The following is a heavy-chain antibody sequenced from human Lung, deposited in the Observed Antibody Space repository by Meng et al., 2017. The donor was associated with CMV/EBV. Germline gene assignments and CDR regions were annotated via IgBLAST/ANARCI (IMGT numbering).Heavy chain of an antibody. Sequence: GESLKISCAASGFTFSSYAMSWVRQAPGKGLEWVSAISGSGGSTYYADPVKGRFTISRDNSKNTLYLQMNSLRAEDTAGYYCAKRLGGLLSSDADLGYWGQGXLVTVSS. J-gene: IGHJ4*02. CDR2: ISGSGGST. CDR3: AKRLGGLLSSDADLGY. D-gene: IGHD3-10*01. V-gene: IGHV3-23*01. CDR1: GFTFSSYA.